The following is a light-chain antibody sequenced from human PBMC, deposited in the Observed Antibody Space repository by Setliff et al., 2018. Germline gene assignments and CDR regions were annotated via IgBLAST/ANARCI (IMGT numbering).Light chain of an antibody. CDR3: QQRSNWPPIT. CDR2: DAS. Sequence: EIVLTQSPATLSLSPGERATPSCRASQSVKNYLAWYQQKPGQAPRLLIYDASNRATGIPARFRGSGSGTDFTLTISTLEPEDFAVYYCQQRSNWPPITVGQGTRLEIK. CDR1: QSVKNY. J-gene: IGKJ5*01. V-gene: IGKV3-11*01.